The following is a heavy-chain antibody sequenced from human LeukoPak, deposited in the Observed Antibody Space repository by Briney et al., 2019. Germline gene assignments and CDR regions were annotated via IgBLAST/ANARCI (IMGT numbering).Heavy chain of an antibody. CDR2: IYHSGST. V-gene: IGHV4-30-2*01. CDR3: ARSRGQLPNAFDI. CDR1: GGSISSGGYS. Sequence: SQTLSHTCAVSGGSISSGGYSWSWIRQPPGKGLEWIGYIYHSGSTYYNPSLKSRVTISVDRSKNQFSLKLSSVTAADTAVYYCARSRGQLPNAFDIWGQGTMVTVSS. J-gene: IGHJ3*02. D-gene: IGHD2-2*01.